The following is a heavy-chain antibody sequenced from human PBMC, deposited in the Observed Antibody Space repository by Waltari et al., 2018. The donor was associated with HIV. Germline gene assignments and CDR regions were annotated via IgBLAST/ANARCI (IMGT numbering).Heavy chain of an antibody. CDR2: INAGNGNT. V-gene: IGHV1-3*01. CDR3: AREKNIPEKYHGMDV. CDR1: GYTFTSYS. Sequence: QVQLVQSGAEVKKPGASVKVSCKASGYTFTSYSMHWVRQAPGRRFEWMGWINAGNGNTKYSQKMQGRVTITRDTSASTAYMELISLRSEDTAVYYCAREKNIPEKYHGMDVWGQGTTVTVSS. J-gene: IGHJ6*02.